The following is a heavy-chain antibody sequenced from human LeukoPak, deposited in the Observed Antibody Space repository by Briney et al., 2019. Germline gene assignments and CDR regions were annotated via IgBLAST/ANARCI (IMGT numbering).Heavy chain of an antibody. J-gene: IGHJ6*02. CDR1: GGSICGYY. CDR3: ARGDSSSWRGYYYYYGMDV. Sequence: SETLSLTCTVSGGSICGYYWSWIRQPPGKGLEWIGYIYYSGSTNYNPSLKSRVTISVDTSKNQFSLKLSSVTAADTAVYYCARGDSSSWRGYYYYYGMDVWGQGTTVTVSS. V-gene: IGHV4-59*01. D-gene: IGHD6-13*01. CDR2: IYYSGST.